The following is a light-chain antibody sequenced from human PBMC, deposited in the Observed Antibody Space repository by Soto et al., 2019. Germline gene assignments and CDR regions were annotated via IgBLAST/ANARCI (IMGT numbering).Light chain of an antibody. CDR2: GES. Sequence: EILMTQSPATLSVSPGERATLSCRASQSVGNNLAWYQQRTAQAPRLLIYGESTRATGIPARFSGSGSGTEFTLTINSLQSEDFALYYCQQYNKWPLFTFGPGTRVDI. V-gene: IGKV3-15*01. J-gene: IGKJ3*01. CDR1: QSVGNN. CDR3: QQYNKWPLFT.